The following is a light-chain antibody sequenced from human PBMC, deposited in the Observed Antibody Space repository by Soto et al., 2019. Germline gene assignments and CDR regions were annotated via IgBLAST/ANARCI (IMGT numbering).Light chain of an antibody. CDR1: QSVRSY. CDR3: QQRHMWPIT. Sequence: EIVLTQSPATLSLSPGERATLSCRASQSVRSYLAWYQHKHGQAPRLLIYDASNRATGIPARFSGSGSGTDFTLTISSLEPEDFAVYYCQQRHMWPITFGQGTRLEIK. V-gene: IGKV3-11*01. J-gene: IGKJ5*01. CDR2: DAS.